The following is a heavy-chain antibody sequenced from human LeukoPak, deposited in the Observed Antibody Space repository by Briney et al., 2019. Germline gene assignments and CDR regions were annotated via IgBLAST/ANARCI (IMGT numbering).Heavy chain of an antibody. J-gene: IGHJ6*02. V-gene: IGHV3-21*01. Sequence: KPGRSLRLSCAASGFTFSSYGMHWVRQAPGKGLEWVSSISSSSSYIYYADSVKGRFTISRDNAKNSLYLQMNSLRAEDTAVYYCARVDMALTGIAAAGTFYYGMDVWGQGTTVTVSS. CDR1: GFTFSSYG. CDR3: ARVDMALTGIAAAGTFYYGMDV. D-gene: IGHD6-13*01. CDR2: ISSSSSYI.